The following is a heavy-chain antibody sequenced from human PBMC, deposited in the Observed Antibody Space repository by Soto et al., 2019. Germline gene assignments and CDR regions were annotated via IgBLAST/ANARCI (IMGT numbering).Heavy chain of an antibody. CDR1: GYTFTSYA. Sequence: ASVKVSCKASGYTFTSYAMHWVRQAPGQRLEWMGWINAGNGNTKYSQKFQGRVTITRDTSASTAYIELSSLRSEDTAVYYCARDYSLHAVLGNDAFDIWGQGTMVTVSS. D-gene: IGHD2-21*01. V-gene: IGHV1-3*01. CDR3: ARDYSLHAVLGNDAFDI. CDR2: INAGNGNT. J-gene: IGHJ3*02.